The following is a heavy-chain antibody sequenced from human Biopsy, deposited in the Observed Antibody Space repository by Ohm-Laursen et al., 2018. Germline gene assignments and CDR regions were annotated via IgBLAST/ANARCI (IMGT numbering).Heavy chain of an antibody. V-gene: IGHV1-69*06. CDR2: NIPILGTG. J-gene: IGHJ4*02. CDR1: GDTFTNYG. D-gene: IGHD3-9*01. Sequence: SVKVSCKVPGDTFTNYGVNWVRQAPGQGLEWLGGNIPILGTGNYAQKFQDRVTVAADTSTSTASMGRRRQDYDDTAVYYCAAKLTVYFDHWGQGTLVTVSS. CDR3: AAKLTVYFDH.